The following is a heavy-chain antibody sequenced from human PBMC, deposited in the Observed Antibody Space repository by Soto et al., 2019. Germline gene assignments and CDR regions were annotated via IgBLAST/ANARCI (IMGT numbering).Heavy chain of an antibody. CDR2: IYPTGKT. D-gene: IGHD1-26*01. CDR3: ARAANGSAPPLGD. CDR1: GGSVSNRGCG. J-gene: IGHJ6*02. Sequence: PLLLLSVTCTVSGGSVSNRGCGGSWAPPTPGKGLEWIGYIYPTGKTYYNPSLENRVTISIDTSKNQFSLQLTSVTAADTAGDSCARAANGSAPPLGDWGQGTTVIVS. V-gene: IGHV4-30-2*01.